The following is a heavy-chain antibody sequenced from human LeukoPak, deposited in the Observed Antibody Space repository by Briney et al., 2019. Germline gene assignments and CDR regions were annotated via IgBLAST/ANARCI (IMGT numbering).Heavy chain of an antibody. CDR3: ARKRGSGSFNNRFDP. D-gene: IGHD3-10*01. CDR2: ISSSSSYI. Sequence: PGGSLRLSCAASGFTFSSYSMNWVRQAPGKGLEWVSSISSSSSYIYYADSVKGRFTISRDNAKNSLYLQMNSLRAEDTAVYYCARKRGSGSFNNRFDPWGQGTLVTVSS. V-gene: IGHV3-21*01. J-gene: IGHJ5*02. CDR1: GFTFSSYS.